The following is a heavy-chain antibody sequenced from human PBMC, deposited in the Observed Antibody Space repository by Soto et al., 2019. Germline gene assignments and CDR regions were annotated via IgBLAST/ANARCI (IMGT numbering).Heavy chain of an antibody. D-gene: IGHD4-17*01. CDR1: GXSVSDYY. Sequence: LSLTCNVSGXSVSDYYWSWIRQAPGKGLEWIGYIHYRGVINYNPSLKSRVTMSVDPSKNQFSLNLRSVTTADTAVYFCPRDPAGEYGHWGQGSLVTVSS. J-gene: IGHJ4*02. CDR3: PRDPAGEYGH. V-gene: IGHV4-59*02. CDR2: IHYRGVI.